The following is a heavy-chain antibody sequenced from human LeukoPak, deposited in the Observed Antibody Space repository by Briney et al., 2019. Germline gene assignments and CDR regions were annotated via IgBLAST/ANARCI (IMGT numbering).Heavy chain of an antibody. CDR2: ISSSSSTI. J-gene: IGHJ3*02. D-gene: IGHD4-17*01. CDR1: GFTFSSYS. Sequence: PGGSLRLSCAASGFTFSSYSMNWVRQAPGKGLEWVSYISSSSSTIYYADSVKGRFTISRDNAKNSLYLQMNSLRAEDTAVYYCARDRSLYGDPDAFDIWGQGTMVTVSS. CDR3: ARDRSLYGDPDAFDI. V-gene: IGHV3-48*01.